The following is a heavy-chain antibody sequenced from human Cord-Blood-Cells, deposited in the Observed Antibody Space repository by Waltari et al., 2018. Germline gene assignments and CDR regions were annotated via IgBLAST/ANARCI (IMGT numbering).Heavy chain of an antibody. CDR1: GYTFTSYG. Sequence: LVQSGAEVKKHGASVKVYCKASGYTFTSYGISWVRQAPGQGLECMGWISAYNGNTNYAQKHQGRVTMTTDTSTSTAYMELSSLRSDDTAVYYCARVDYGDYNAFDLSGQGTMVTVSS. D-gene: IGHD4-17*01. J-gene: IGHJ3*01. CDR3: ARVDYGDYNAFDL. CDR2: ISAYNGNT. V-gene: IGHV1-18*01.